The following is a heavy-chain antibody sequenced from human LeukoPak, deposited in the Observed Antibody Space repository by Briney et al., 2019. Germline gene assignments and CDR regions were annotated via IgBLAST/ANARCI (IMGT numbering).Heavy chain of an antibody. V-gene: IGHV4-34*01. Sequence: PSETLSLTCAVYGGSFSGYYWSWIRQPPGKGLEWIGEINHSGSTNYNPSLRSRVTISVDTSKNQFSLKLSSVPAADTAVYYCARGPEVSSSWHFDYWGQGTLVTVSS. D-gene: IGHD6-13*01. CDR2: INHSGST. J-gene: IGHJ4*02. CDR1: GGSFSGYY. CDR3: ARGPEVSSSWHFDY.